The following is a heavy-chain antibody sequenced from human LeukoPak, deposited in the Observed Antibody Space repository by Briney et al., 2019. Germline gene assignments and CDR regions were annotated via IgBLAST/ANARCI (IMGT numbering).Heavy chain of an antibody. J-gene: IGHJ4*02. CDR2: IPASGTYI. V-gene: IGHV3-21*01. Sequence: GGCLRLSCAASGFTFSNYNMNWGRQAPGKAMEWVSSIPASGTYIFYTDSVKGRCSISRDNAKNSLYLQMDSMGPEDTAVYYCARTQVGYYDSSGYYLGYWGQGTLVTVSS. CDR1: GFTFSNYN. D-gene: IGHD3-22*01. CDR3: ARTQVGYYDSSGYYLGY.